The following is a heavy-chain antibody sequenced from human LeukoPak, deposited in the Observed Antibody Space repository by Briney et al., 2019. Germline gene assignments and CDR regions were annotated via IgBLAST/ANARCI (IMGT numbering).Heavy chain of an antibody. CDR3: ARERGDDFWSGYLYYYYGMDV. D-gene: IGHD3-3*01. V-gene: IGHV1-8*01. CDR1: GYTFTSYD. CDR2: MNPNSGNT. Sequence: ASVKVSCKTSGYTFTSYDINWVRQATGQGLEWMGWMNPNSGNTGYAQKFQGRVTMTRNTSISTAYMELSSLRSEDTAVYYCARERGDDFWSGYLYYYYGMDVWGQGTTVTVSS. J-gene: IGHJ6*02.